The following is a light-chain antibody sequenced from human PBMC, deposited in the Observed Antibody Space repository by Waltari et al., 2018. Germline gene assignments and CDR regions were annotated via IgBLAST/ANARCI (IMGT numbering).Light chain of an antibody. CDR3: QMYVRLPAT. V-gene: IGKV3-20*01. CDR2: DAF. Sequence: EIVLTQSPGTLSLSPGERATLSCRASQSVGRSLTWYQQRHGQAPRLLIYDAFTRATGIPDRFSGGGSGTDFSLTISRLEPEDFAVYYCQMYVRLPATFGQGTKVEI. J-gene: IGKJ1*01. CDR1: QSVGRS.